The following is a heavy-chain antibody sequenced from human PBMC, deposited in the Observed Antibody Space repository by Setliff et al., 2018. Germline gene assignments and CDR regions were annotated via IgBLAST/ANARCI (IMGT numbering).Heavy chain of an antibody. CDR3: ARLRAPGSHGLDP. CDR1: GFTFSSHG. D-gene: IGHD3-10*01. V-gene: IGHV3-48*01. J-gene: IGHJ5*02. CDR2: ISTSSSTI. Sequence: GGSLRLSCVASGFTFSSHGMTWVRLAPGKGLEWISYISTSSSTIYYADSVKGRFTISRDNAKTSLYLQMNSLRADDTAVYYCARLRAPGSHGLDPWGQGTLVTVSS.